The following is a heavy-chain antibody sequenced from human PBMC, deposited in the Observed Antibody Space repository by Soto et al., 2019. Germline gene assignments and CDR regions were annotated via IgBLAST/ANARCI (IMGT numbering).Heavy chain of an antibody. CDR1: GFTFSSYA. CDR3: AKSRVFIGAIVTLLDS. CDR2: ISNNGDTA. Sequence: EVQLLESGGGLVQPGGSLTLSCATSGFTFSSYAMVWVRQAAEKGLEWVASISNNGDTAYYADSVKGRFTISSGNSDNTLYLQMNCLRADDTALYFCAKSRVFIGAIVTLLDSWGQGTQVTVSS. J-gene: IGHJ4*02. D-gene: IGHD3-16*02. V-gene: IGHV3-23*01.